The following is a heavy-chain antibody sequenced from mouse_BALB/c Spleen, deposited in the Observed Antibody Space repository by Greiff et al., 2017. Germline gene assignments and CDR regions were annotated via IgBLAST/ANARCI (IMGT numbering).Heavy chain of an antibody. CDR1: GFNTKDYY. CDR2: IDPENGNT. V-gene: IGHV14-1*02. Sequence: VQLQQSGAELVRPGALVKLSCKASGFNTKDYYMHWVKQRPEQGLEWIGWIDPENGNTIYDPKFQGKASITADTSSNTAYLQLSSLTSEDTAVYYCARSEAYYGNYNYWGQGTTLTVSS. J-gene: IGHJ2*01. CDR3: ARSEAYYGNYNY. D-gene: IGHD2-10*01.